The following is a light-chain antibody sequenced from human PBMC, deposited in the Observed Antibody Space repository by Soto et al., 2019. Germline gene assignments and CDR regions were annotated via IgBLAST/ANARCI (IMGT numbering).Light chain of an antibody. V-gene: IGLV2-14*01. CDR3: NSYTSSYTLV. Sequence: QSVLTQPASVSGSPGQSITISCTGTSSDVGGYNYVSWYQQHPGKAPKLMIYGVSYRPSGVSNRFSGSKSGNTASLTISGLQPEDEADYYCNSYTSSYTLVFGGGTKLTVL. CDR2: GVS. CDR1: SSDVGGYNY. J-gene: IGLJ2*01.